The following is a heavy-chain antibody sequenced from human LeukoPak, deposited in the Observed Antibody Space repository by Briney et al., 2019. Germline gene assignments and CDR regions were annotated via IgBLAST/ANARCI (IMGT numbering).Heavy chain of an antibody. J-gene: IGHJ4*02. CDR2: IWYDGSNK. D-gene: IGHD6-19*01. V-gene: IGHV3-30*02. CDR3: AKDHGAGPDY. CDR1: GFTFSTYG. Sequence: PGGSLRLSCAASGFTFSTYGMHWVRQAPGKGLEWVAVIWYDGSNKFYADSVKGRFTISRDNSKNTLYLQMNSLRAEDTAVYYCAKDHGAGPDYWGQGTLVTVSS.